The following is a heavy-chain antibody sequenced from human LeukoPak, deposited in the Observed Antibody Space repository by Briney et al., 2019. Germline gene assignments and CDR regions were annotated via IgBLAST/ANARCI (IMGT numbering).Heavy chain of an antibody. J-gene: IGHJ4*02. V-gene: IGHV1-2*02. CDR3: ARDRAVVVVAATLPYFDY. CDR2: INPNSGGT. Sequence: ASVKVSCKASGYTFTGYYMHWVRQAPGQGLEWMGWINPNSGGTNYAQKFQGRVTMTRDTSTSTAYMELRSLRSDDTAVYYCARDRAVVVVAATLPYFDYWGQGTLVTVSS. D-gene: IGHD2-15*01. CDR1: GYTFTGYY.